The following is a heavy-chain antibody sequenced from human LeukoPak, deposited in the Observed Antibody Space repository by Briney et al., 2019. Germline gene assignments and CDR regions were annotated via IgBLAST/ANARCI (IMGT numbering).Heavy chain of an antibody. J-gene: IGHJ5*02. V-gene: IGHV4-59*08. Sequence: PSETLSLTCTVSGGSIYSYYWSWIRQPPGKGLEWIGYIYHSGSTNYRPSLKSRVTTSVDTSKNQFSLKLSSVTAADTAVYYCARLGVRYSTSSWWFDPWGQGTLVTVSS. D-gene: IGHD6-6*01. CDR2: IYHSGST. CDR1: GGSIYSYY. CDR3: ARLGVRYSTSSWWFDP.